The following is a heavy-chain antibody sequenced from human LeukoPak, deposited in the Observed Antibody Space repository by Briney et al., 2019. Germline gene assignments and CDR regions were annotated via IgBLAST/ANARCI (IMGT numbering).Heavy chain of an antibody. CDR3: ASSNYYDSSGYYH. D-gene: IGHD3-22*01. V-gene: IGHV3-53*01. Sequence: GDSLKISCQGSGYSFSSFWVGWVRQTPGKGLEWVSVIYSGGSTYYADSVKGRFTISRDNSKNTLYLQMNSLRAEDTAVYYCASSNYYDSSGYYHWGQGTLVTVSS. CDR2: IYSGGST. CDR1: GYSFSSFW. J-gene: IGHJ5*02.